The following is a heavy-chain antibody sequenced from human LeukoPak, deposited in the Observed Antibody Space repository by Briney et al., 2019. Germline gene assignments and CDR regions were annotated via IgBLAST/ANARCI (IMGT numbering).Heavy chain of an antibody. D-gene: IGHD5-18*01. CDR2: IYSGGST. CDR1: GFTVSSNY. Sequence: GGSLRLSCAASGFTVSSNYMSWVRQAPGKGLEWVSVIYSGGSTYYADSVKGRFTISRDNSKNTLYLQMNSLRAEDTAVYYCARDRRRYSYGFDYWGQGTLVTVSS. J-gene: IGHJ4*02. CDR3: ARDRRRYSYGFDY. V-gene: IGHV3-53*01.